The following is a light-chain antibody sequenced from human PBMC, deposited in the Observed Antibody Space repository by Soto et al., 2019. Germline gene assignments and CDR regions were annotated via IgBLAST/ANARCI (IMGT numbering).Light chain of an antibody. CDR3: QKYSSVPV. Sequence: DIQMTQSPTSLSASVGDRVTITCRASQGIRNYVAWYQQIPGKAPKLLIYAAPTLQSGVPSRFSGRGSGTYFTLTINGLQPEDVATYSCQKYSSVPVFGPGTKVEIK. V-gene: IGKV1-27*01. J-gene: IGKJ3*01. CDR2: AAP. CDR1: QGIRNY.